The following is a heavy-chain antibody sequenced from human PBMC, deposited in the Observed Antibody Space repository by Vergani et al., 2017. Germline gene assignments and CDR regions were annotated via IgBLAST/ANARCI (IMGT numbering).Heavy chain of an antibody. J-gene: IGHJ6*02. Sequence: QVQLVQSGAEVKKPGSSVKVSCKASGGTFSSCAISWVRQAPGQGLEWMGGIIPIFGTANYAQKFQGRVTITADESTSTAYMELSSLRSEDTAVYYCARGVVVVPAAIVGAYYGMDVWGQGTTVTVSS. CDR2: IIPIFGTA. D-gene: IGHD2-2*02. CDR1: GGTFSSCA. CDR3: ARGVVVVPAAIVGAYYGMDV. V-gene: IGHV1-69*01.